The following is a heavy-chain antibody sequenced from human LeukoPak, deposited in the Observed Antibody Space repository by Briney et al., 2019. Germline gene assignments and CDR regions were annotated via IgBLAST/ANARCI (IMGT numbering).Heavy chain of an antibody. Sequence: ASVKVSRKASGYTFTSYGISWVRQAPGQGLEWMGWISAYNGNTNYAQKLQGRVTMTTDTSTSTAYMELRSLRSDDTAVYYCARLANSYCSGGSCYIRDAFDIWGQGTMVTVSS. CDR3: ARLANSYCSGGSCYIRDAFDI. V-gene: IGHV1-18*01. D-gene: IGHD2-15*01. CDR2: ISAYNGNT. CDR1: GYTFTSYG. J-gene: IGHJ3*02.